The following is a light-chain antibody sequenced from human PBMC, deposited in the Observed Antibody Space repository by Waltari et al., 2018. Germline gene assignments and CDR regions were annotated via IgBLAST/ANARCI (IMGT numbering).Light chain of an antibody. CDR2: RDK. V-gene: IGLV1-47*01. J-gene: IGLJ2*01. CDR3: AAWDDSLHVV. Sequence: QSVLTQPPSVSGTPGQTVTISCSGSYSNIGRNYVYSYRQFPRTAPQIVIYRDKERPSGVADRFSGSKSGTSASLAISGLRSEDEAIYHCAAWDDSLHVVFGGGTKVTVL. CDR1: YSNIGRNY.